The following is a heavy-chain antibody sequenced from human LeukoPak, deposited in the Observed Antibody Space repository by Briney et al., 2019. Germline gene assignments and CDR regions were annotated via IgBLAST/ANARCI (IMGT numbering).Heavy chain of an antibody. CDR3: ARQVVTMVRGVIYNWFDP. CDR2: INHSGST. Sequence: SETLSLTCAVYGGSFSGYYWSWIRQPPGKGLERIGEINHSGSTYYNPSLKSRVAISVDTSKNQFSLKLSSVTAADTAVYYCARQVVTMVRGVIYNWFDPWGLGTLVTVSS. V-gene: IGHV4-34*01. CDR1: GGSFSGYY. D-gene: IGHD3-10*01. J-gene: IGHJ5*02.